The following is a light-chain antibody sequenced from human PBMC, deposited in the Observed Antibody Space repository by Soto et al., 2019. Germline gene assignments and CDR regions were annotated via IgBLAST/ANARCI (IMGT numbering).Light chain of an antibody. CDR2: GAS. J-gene: IGKJ2*01. V-gene: IGKV3-20*01. CDR1: QSVSSSY. Sequence: EIVLTQSPGTLSLSPGERATLSCRASQSVSSSYLAWYQQKPGQAPRLLIYGASSRATGIPDRFSGSGSGTDFTLTIRRLEPEDFPVYYCQQYGSSPPYTFGQGTKLEIK. CDR3: QQYGSSPPYT.